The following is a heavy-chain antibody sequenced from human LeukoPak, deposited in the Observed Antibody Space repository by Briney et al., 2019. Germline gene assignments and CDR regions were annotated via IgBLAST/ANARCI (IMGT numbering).Heavy chain of an antibody. D-gene: IGHD2-2*02. CDR1: GCSISSSNW. Sequence: SETLSLTCAVSGCSISSSNWWRWVRQPPGKGLEWIGEIYHSGTTSYNPSLKSRFTRAVYKSKNQFSLKLSSVTAADTAVYYCASRTGYCSSTSCYSFDSWGQGTLVTVSS. V-gene: IGHV4-4*02. CDR2: IYHSGTT. J-gene: IGHJ4*02. CDR3: ASRTGYCSSTSCYSFDS.